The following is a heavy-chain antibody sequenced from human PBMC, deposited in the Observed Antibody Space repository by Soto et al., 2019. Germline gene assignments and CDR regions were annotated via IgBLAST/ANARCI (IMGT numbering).Heavy chain of an antibody. CDR2: IAPSNANT. J-gene: IGHJ5*02. CDR3: ARDRSGEWLRMEGWFDP. Sequence: GASVKVSCKASGYTLATFVITWVRQAPGQGLEWMGWIAPSNANTHYAQKFQGRVTITRDTSASTAYMELSSLRSEDTAVYYCARDRSGEWLRMEGWFDPWGQGTLVTVSS. D-gene: IGHD5-12*01. V-gene: IGHV1-18*04. CDR1: GYTLATFV.